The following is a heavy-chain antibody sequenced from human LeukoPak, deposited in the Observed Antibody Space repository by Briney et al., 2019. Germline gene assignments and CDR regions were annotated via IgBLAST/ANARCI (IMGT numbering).Heavy chain of an antibody. J-gene: IGHJ4*02. D-gene: IGHD2-2*01. CDR1: GGTFSSYA. CDR2: IIPIFGTA. Sequence: SVKVSCKASGGTFSSYAISWVRQAPGQGLEWMGGIIPIFGTANYAQKFQGRVTITADESTSTAYMELSSLRSEDTAVYYCARHGGVVPAAHNDYWGQGTLVTVSS. CDR3: ARHGGVVPAAHNDY. V-gene: IGHV1-69*01.